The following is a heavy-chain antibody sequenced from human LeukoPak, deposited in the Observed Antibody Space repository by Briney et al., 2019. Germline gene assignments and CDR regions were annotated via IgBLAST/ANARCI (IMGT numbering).Heavy chain of an antibody. J-gene: IGHJ4*02. CDR2: ISGSGGST. CDR3: ARDYYDSSGFYYFDY. V-gene: IGHV3-23*01. CDR1: GFTFSSYG. D-gene: IGHD3-22*01. Sequence: GGSLRLSCAASGFTFSSYGMSWVRQAPGKGLEWVSAISGSGGSTYYADSVKGRFTISRDNSKNTLYLQMNSLRAEDTAVYYCARDYYDSSGFYYFDYWGQGTLVTVSS.